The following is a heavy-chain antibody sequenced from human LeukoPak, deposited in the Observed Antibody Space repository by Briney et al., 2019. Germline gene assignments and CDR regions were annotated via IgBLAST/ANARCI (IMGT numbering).Heavy chain of an antibody. J-gene: IGHJ3*02. D-gene: IGHD3-16*01. V-gene: IGHV1-18*01. CDR2: ISAYNGNT. CDR3: ARDPLGLWAFDI. Sequence: ASVKVSCKASGYRFTNYGISWVRQAPGQGLEWMGWISAYNGNTNYAQKLRGRVTMTTDTSTSTAYMELRSLRSDDTAVYYCARDPLGLWAFDIWGQGTMVTVSS. CDR1: GYRFTNYG.